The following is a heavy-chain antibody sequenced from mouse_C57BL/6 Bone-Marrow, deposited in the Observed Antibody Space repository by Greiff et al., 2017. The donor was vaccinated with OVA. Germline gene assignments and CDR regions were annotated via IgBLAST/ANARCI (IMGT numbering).Heavy chain of an antibody. V-gene: IGHV14-4*01. CDR1: GFNIKDDY. D-gene: IGHD1-1*01. CDR2: IDPENGDT. J-gene: IGHJ3*01. CDR3: TTCGSSYVPGFAY. Sequence: VQLQQSGAELVRPGASVKLSCTASGFNIKDDYMHWVKQRPEQGLEWIGWIDPENGDTEYASKFQGKATITANTSSNTAYLQLSGLTSEDTAVDYCTTCGSSYVPGFAYWGQGTLVTVSA.